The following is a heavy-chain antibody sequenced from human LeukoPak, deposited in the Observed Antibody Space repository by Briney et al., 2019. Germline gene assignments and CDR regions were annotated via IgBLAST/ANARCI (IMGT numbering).Heavy chain of an antibody. CDR1: GYTFTSYG. CDR3: ARDGVGYCSGGSCYSS. J-gene: IGHJ4*02. CDR2: ISAYNGNT. D-gene: IGHD2-15*01. Sequence: GASVKVSCKASGYTFTSYGISWVRQAPGQGLEWMGWISAYNGNTNYAQKLQGRVTMTTDTSTSTAYMELRSLRSDDTAVYYCARDGVGYCSGGSCYSSWGQGTLVTVSS. V-gene: IGHV1-18*04.